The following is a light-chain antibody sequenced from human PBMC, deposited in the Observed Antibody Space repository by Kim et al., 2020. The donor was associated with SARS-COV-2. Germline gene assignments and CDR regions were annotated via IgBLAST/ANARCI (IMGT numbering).Light chain of an antibody. Sequence: SGSVSQGQTASITCSGDKLGDKYACWYQQKPGQSPVLDIYQDSKRPSGIPERFSGSNSGNTATLTISGTQAMDEADYYCQAWDSRVFGGGTQLTVL. J-gene: IGLJ3*02. CDR3: QAWDSRV. CDR1: KLGDKY. V-gene: IGLV3-1*01. CDR2: QDS.